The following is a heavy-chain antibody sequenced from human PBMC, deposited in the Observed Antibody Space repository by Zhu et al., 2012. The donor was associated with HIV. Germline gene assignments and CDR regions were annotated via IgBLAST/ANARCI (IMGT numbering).Heavy chain of an antibody. CDR3: AKGAATNYHYYYYMDS. CDR1: GFTFGKYA. Sequence: EVQLVESGGNVIQPGGSLRLSCAASGFTFGKYAMHWVRQAPGKGLEWISLINWSGEATYYTGSVQGRFTISRDNSKSSLYLQMNSLRPEDTALYYCAKGAATNYHYYYYMDSGAKGPQSPSP. V-gene: IGHV3-43*01. D-gene: IGHD3-10*01. CDR2: INWSGEAT. J-gene: IGHJ6*03.